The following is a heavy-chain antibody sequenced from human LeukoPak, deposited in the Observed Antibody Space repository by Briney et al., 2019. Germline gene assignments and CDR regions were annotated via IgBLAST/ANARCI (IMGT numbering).Heavy chain of an antibody. CDR2: ISTYNGNT. CDR1: GYTFTSYG. Sequence: ASVKVSCKVSGYTFTSYGISWVRQAPGQGLEWMGWISTYNGNTNYAQKLQGRVTMTTDTSTSTAYMELRSLRSDDTAVYYCARDVGSSSDYGMDVWGQGTTVTVSS. V-gene: IGHV1-18*01. D-gene: IGHD6-6*01. J-gene: IGHJ6*02. CDR3: ARDVGSSSDYGMDV.